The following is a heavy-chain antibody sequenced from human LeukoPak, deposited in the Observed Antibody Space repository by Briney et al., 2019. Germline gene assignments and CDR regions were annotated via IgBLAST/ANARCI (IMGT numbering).Heavy chain of an antibody. CDR2: IYYSGST. D-gene: IGHD3-3*01. CDR3: ARGTVLRFLEWLNWFDP. J-gene: IGHJ5*02. CDR1: GGYISSSSYY. V-gene: IGHV4-39*01. Sequence: SETLSLTCTVSGGYISSSSYYWGWIRQPPGKGLEWIGSIYYSGSTYYNPSLKSRVTISVDTSKNQFSLKLSSVTASDTSVYYCARGTVLRFLEWLNWFDPWGQGTLVTVSS.